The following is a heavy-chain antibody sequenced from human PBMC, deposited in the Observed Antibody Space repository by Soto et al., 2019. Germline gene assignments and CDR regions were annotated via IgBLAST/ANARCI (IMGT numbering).Heavy chain of an antibody. CDR1: GGSISSGDYY. CDR3: GRLVGNSRIDY. D-gene: IGHD1-1*01. Sequence: SETLSLTCTVSGGSISSGDYYWSWIRQPPGKGLEWIGYIYYSGSTYYNPSLKSRVTISVDTSQNQFSLHLTSVTPVDTAVYYCGRLVGNSRIDYWGQGTLVTVSS. CDR2: IYYSGST. V-gene: IGHV4-30-4*01. J-gene: IGHJ4*02.